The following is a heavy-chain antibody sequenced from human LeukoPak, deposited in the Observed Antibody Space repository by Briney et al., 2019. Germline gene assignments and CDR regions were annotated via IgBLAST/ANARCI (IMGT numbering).Heavy chain of an antibody. CDR2: ISSSGSTI. Sequence: GGSLRLSCAVSGFTFSDYYMSWIRQAPGKGLEWVSYISSSGSTIYYADSVKGRFTISRDNAKNSLYLQMNSLRAEDTAVYYCACSSSWYDDYWRQGTLVTVSS. CDR1: GFTFSDYY. J-gene: IGHJ4*02. CDR3: ACSSSWYDDY. D-gene: IGHD6-13*01. V-gene: IGHV3-11*04.